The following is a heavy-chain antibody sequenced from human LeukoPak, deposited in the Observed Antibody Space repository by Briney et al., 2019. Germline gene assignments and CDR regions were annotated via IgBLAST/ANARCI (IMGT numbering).Heavy chain of an antibody. D-gene: IGHD6-19*01. Sequence: QTGGSLRLSCAASGFTFSSYWMHWVRQAPGKGLVWVSRINTDGSSTSYADSVKGRFTLSRDNAKNTLYLQMNSLRAEDTAVYYCAKDSNSSGWYGYWGQGTLVTVSS. J-gene: IGHJ4*02. CDR2: INTDGSST. V-gene: IGHV3-74*01. CDR1: GFTFSSYW. CDR3: AKDSNSSGWYGY.